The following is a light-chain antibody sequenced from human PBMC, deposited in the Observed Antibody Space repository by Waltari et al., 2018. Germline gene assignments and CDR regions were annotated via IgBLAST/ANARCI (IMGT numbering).Light chain of an antibody. CDR2: GTS. Sequence: ASQSVCSISLTWYQQELGQAPRLLIYGTSSRATGIPDRFSGGGSGTDFTLTISRLEPEDFAVYYCQQYDGIVVTFGGGTKVEI. CDR3: QQYDGIVVT. CDR1: QSVCSIS. V-gene: IGKV3-20*01. J-gene: IGKJ4*01.